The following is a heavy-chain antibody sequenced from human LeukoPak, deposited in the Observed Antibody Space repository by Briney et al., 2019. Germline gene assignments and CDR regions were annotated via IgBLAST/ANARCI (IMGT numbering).Heavy chain of an antibody. V-gene: IGHV3-23*01. CDR1: GFAFSSYA. J-gene: IGHJ4*02. Sequence: GGSLRLSCAASGFAFSSYAMSWVRQAPGKGLEWVSAISGSGGSTYYADSVKGRFTISRDNSKNTLYLQMNSLRAEDTAVYYCAKDLRPNYGGNSDAFDYWGQGTLVTVSS. CDR3: AKDLRPNYGGNSDAFDY. D-gene: IGHD4-23*01. CDR2: ISGSGGST.